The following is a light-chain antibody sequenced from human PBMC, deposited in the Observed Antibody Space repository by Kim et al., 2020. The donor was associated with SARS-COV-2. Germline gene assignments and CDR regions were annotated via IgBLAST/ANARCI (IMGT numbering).Light chain of an antibody. J-gene: IGKJ4*01. CDR1: QSVGSRS. CDR2: GTS. CDR3: QQYGSSFLA. V-gene: IGKV3-20*01. Sequence: PGERATLSCRATQSVGSRSLAWYQQKPGQAPRLLIYGTSRRATGTPDRFSGSGSETDFTLTISRLEPEDFAVYYCQQYGSSFLAFGGGTKLEIK.